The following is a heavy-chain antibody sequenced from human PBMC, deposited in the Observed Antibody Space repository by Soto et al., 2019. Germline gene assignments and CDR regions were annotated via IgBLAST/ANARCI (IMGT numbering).Heavy chain of an antibody. CDR3: ARALRGQLWLQIFDY. CDR1: GYTFTGYY. Sequence: ASVKVSCKASGYTFTGYYMHWVRQAPGQGLEWMGWIDPNSGGTNYAQKFQGWVTMTRDTSISTAYMELSRLRSDDTAVYYCARALRGQLWLQIFDYWGQGTLVTVSS. D-gene: IGHD5-18*01. CDR2: IDPNSGGT. J-gene: IGHJ4*02. V-gene: IGHV1-2*04.